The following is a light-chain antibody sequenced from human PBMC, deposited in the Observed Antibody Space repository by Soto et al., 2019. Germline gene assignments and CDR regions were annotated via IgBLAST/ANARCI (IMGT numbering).Light chain of an antibody. J-gene: IGLJ1*01. CDR2: DVS. CDR1: SSDVGRYSY. Sequence: QSALTQPRSVSGSPGQSVSISCTGTSSDVGRYSYVSWYQQHPGKAPKLMIYDVSERPSGVPDRFSGSKSGNTASLTISGLQAEDEADYYCCSYAGTYTGVFGTGIKVNVL. V-gene: IGLV2-11*01. CDR3: CSYAGTYTGV.